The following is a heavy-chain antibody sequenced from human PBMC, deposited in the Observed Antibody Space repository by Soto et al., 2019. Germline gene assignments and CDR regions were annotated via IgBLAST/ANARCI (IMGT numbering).Heavy chain of an antibody. V-gene: IGHV3-23*01. J-gene: IGHJ4*02. CDR1: GFTFSSYA. D-gene: IGHD3-22*01. CDR2: ISGGGGST. Sequence: PGGSPRLSCAASGFTFSSYAMSWVRQAPGKGLEWVSAISGGGGSTYYADSVKGRFTISRDNSKNTLYLQMNSLRAEDTAVYYCAKLVVVYSTLGALDCWGQGTLVTVSS. CDR3: AKLVVVYSTLGALDC.